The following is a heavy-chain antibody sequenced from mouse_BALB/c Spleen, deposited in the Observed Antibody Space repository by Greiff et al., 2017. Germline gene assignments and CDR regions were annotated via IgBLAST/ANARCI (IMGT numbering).Heavy chain of an antibody. J-gene: IGHJ3*01. CDR2: IYPGGGYT. CDR1: GYTFTNYW. V-gene: IGHV1-63*02. D-gene: IGHD1-1*01. CDR3: ARGHGSSSAWFAY. Sequence: VKLMESGAELVRPGTSVKISCKASGYTFTNYWLGWVKQRPGHGLEWIGDIYPGGGYTNYNEKFKGKATLTADTSSSTAYMQLSSLTSEDSAVYFCARGHGSSSAWFAYWGQGTLVTVSA.